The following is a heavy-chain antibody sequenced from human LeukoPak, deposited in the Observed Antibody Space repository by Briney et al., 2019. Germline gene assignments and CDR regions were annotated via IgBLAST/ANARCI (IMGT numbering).Heavy chain of an antibody. D-gene: IGHD5-24*01. J-gene: IGHJ4*02. CDR1: GFTFSDYY. V-gene: IGHV3-11*04. Sequence: GGSLRLSCAASGFTFSDYYMSWIRQAPGKGLEWVSYISSSGSTIYYADSVKSRFTISRDNAKNSLYLQMNSLRAEDTAVYYCARDRRWLQFDYWGQGTLVTVSS. CDR2: ISSSGSTI. CDR3: ARDRRWLQFDY.